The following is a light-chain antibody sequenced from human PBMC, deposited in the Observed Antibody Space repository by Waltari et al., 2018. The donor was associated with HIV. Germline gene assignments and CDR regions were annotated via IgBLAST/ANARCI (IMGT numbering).Light chain of an antibody. CDR2: SNN. V-gene: IGLV1-44*01. CDR3: AAWDDSLNAWV. CDR1: SSNIGRNI. Sequence: QSVLTKPPSASGTPGQRVSISCSGSSSNIGRNIVNWYQQLPGTAPKLLIYSNNQRPSGVPDRFSGSKSCPSASLAISGLQSEDKADYYCAAWDDSLNAWVFGGGTKLTVL. J-gene: IGLJ3*02.